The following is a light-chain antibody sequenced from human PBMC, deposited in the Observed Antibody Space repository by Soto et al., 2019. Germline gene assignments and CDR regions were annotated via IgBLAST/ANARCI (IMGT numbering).Light chain of an antibody. V-gene: IGLV2-14*01. CDR2: EVS. CDR3: STYTMSNTLVL. J-gene: IGLJ3*02. Sequence: QSALTQPASVSGSPRQSITISCTGTSSDVGGYNFVSWYQQHPGKAPRLIIYEVSSRPSGVSYRFSGSKSGNTASLTISGLQAEDEADYYCSTYTMSNTLVLFGGGTKLTVL. CDR1: SSDVGGYNF.